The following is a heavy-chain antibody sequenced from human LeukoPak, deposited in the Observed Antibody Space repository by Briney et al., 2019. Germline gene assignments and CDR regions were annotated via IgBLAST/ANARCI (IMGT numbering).Heavy chain of an antibody. Sequence: GESLKISCKGSGYSFTSYWIGWVRQMPGKGLEWMGIIYPGDSDTTYSPSFQGQVTISVDKSISTAYLQWSSLKASDTAMYYCARRAHDFVWGSNSYDVFDIWGQGTMVTVSS. CDR3: ARRAHDFVWGSNSYDVFDI. V-gene: IGHV5-51*01. CDR2: IYPGDSDT. CDR1: GYSFTSYW. J-gene: IGHJ3*02. D-gene: IGHD3-16*01.